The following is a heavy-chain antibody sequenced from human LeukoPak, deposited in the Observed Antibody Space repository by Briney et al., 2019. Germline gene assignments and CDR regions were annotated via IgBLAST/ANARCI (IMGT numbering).Heavy chain of an antibody. V-gene: IGHV3-21*01. CDR1: GFTFSSYS. Sequence: GGSLRLSCAASGFTFSSYSMNWVRQAPGKGLEWVSSISSSSSYIYYADSVKGRFTISRDNAKNSLYLQMNSLRAEDTAVYYCARDLVTGTPFDYWGQGALVTVSS. CDR3: ARDLVTGTPFDY. D-gene: IGHD1-20*01. J-gene: IGHJ4*02. CDR2: ISSSSSYI.